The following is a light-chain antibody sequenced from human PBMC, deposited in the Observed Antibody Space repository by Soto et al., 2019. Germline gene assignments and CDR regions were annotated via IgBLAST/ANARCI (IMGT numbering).Light chain of an antibody. J-gene: IGLJ1*01. Sequence: QSVLTQPPSASGSPGQSVTISCTGTKNDIGVYDFVSWYQHHPGKAPRLIIYEVVQRPSGVPDRFSGSNSGNTAPLTVSVLQAADEADYCCKSYAGSNTYVFGSGTKLTVL. V-gene: IGLV2-8*01. CDR3: KSYAGSNTYV. CDR2: EVV. CDR1: KNDIGVYDF.